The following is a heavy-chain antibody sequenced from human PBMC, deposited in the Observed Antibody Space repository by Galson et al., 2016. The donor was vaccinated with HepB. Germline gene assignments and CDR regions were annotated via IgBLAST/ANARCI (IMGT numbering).Heavy chain of an antibody. J-gene: IGHJ4*03. V-gene: IGHV4-31*01. CDR1: GGSINSGGHY. CDR2: ISYSGNP. Sequence: LSLTCTVSGGSINSGGHYWSWLRQLPGRGLEWIGYISYSGNPYYNPSLKTPLAISADTSKNQFSLIMNSVTAADTAVYYCAIREITKYYFDYWGHGTLVTVSS. D-gene: IGHD1-20*01. CDR3: AIREITKYYFDY.